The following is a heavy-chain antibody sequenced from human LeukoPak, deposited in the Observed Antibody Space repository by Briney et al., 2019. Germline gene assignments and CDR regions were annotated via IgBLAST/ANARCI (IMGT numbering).Heavy chain of an antibody. CDR3: ARRTAMAPYYFDY. CDR1: GGSISSGDYY. Sequence: KASETLSLTCTVSGGSISSGDYYWSWIRQPPGKGLEWIGYIYYSGSTYYNPSLKSRVTISVDTSKNQFSLKLSSVTAADTAVYYCARRTAMAPYYFDYWGQGTLVTVSS. J-gene: IGHJ4*02. V-gene: IGHV4-30-4*08. D-gene: IGHD5-18*01. CDR2: IYYSGST.